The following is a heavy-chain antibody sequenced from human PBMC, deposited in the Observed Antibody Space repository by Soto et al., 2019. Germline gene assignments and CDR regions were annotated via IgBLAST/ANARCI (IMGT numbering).Heavy chain of an antibody. CDR2: TYYRSKWYN. J-gene: IGHJ6*02. CDR1: GDSVSSNSAA. D-gene: IGHD6-13*01. CDR3: ARATGNIYSSSWYDYYYGMDV. V-gene: IGHV6-1*01. Sequence: QTLSLTCVISGDSVSSNSAAWNWIRQSPSRGLEWLGRTYYRSKWYNDYAVSVKSRITINPDTSKNQFSLKLSSVTAADTAVYYCARATGNIYSSSWYDYYYGMDVWGQGTTVTVSS.